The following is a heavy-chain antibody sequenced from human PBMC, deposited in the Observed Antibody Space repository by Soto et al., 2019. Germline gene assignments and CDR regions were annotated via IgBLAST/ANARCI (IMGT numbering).Heavy chain of an antibody. V-gene: IGHV3-48*02. CDR2: ITAGSNTI. Sequence: QVVESGGGLVQPGGSLRLSCAASGFTFSAYSMNWARQAPGKGLEWVSYITAGSNTIFYADSVKGRFTISRDNAKNSLYLQMNSLRDDDTADYYCARDNGMAGSFDPWGPGTLVIVSS. CDR3: ARDNGMAGSFDP. D-gene: IGHD2-8*01. J-gene: IGHJ5*02. CDR1: GFTFSAYS.